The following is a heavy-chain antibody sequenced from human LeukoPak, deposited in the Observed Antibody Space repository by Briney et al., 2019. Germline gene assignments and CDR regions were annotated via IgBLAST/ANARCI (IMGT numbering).Heavy chain of an antibody. V-gene: IGHV3-66*01. CDR3: ARDRKDSGYDYLRGAFDI. J-gene: IGHJ3*02. CDR1: GFTVSSNY. CDR2: IYSGGST. Sequence: GGSLRLSCAASGFTVSSNYMSWVRQAPGKGLEWVSVIYSGGSTYYADSVKGRFTISRDNSKNTLYLQMNSLRAEDTAVYYCARDRKDSGYDYLRGAFDIWGQGTMVTVSS. D-gene: IGHD5-12*01.